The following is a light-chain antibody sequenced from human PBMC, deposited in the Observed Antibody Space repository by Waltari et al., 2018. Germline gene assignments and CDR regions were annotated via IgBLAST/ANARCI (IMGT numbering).Light chain of an antibody. J-gene: IGLJ3*02. CDR3: SSYTSSSTWV. CDR1: SSDVGGYNY. CDR2: DVI. V-gene: IGLV2-14*01. Sequence: QSALTQPAAVSGSPGQSITISCTGTSSDVGGYNYVPWYHQHPGKAPKLMIYDVIKRPSGVSNRCSGSKSGNTASLTISGLQAEDEADYYCSSYTSSSTWVFGGGTKLTVL.